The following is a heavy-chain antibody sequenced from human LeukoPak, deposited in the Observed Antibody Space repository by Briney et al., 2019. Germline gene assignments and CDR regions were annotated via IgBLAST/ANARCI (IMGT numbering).Heavy chain of an antibody. V-gene: IGHV3-23*01. Sequence: GASVKVSCKASGGTFSSYAMSWVRQAPGKGLEWVSAISGRGGVTYYADSVKGRLTISRDNSKNTLYLQMNSLRAEDTAVYYCAKDTVAAVAVPYWGQGTLVTVSS. J-gene: IGHJ4*02. CDR3: AKDTVAAVAVPY. CDR2: ISGRGGVT. CDR1: GGTFSSYA. D-gene: IGHD6-19*01.